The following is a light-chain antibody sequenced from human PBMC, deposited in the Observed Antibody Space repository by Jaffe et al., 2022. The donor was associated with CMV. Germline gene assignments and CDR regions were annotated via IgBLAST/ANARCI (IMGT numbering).Light chain of an antibody. CDR1: SSDVGDYNY. V-gene: IGLV2-14*03. Sequence: QSALTQPASMSGSPGQSITISCTGSSSDVGDYNYVSWYQQHPGKAPKLMIYDVSDRPSGVSDRFSGSKSGNTASLTISGLQAEDDADYYCSSFTASSTVLFGGGTKLTVL. J-gene: IGLJ2*01. CDR2: DVS. CDR3: SSFTASSTVL.